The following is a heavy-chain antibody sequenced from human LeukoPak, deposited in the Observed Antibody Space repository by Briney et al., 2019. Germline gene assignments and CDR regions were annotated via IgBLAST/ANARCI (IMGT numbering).Heavy chain of an antibody. V-gene: IGHV3-23*01. CDR1: GFTFSSYA. D-gene: IGHD3-10*01. CDR3: ALAARVQGVTFDY. J-gene: IGHJ4*02. Sequence: GGSLRLSCAASGFTFSSYAMSWVRQAPGKGLEWVSAISGSGGSTYYADSVKGRFTISRDNSKNTLYLQMNSQRAEDTAGYDCALAARVQGVTFDYWGQGTLVTVSS. CDR2: ISGSGGST.